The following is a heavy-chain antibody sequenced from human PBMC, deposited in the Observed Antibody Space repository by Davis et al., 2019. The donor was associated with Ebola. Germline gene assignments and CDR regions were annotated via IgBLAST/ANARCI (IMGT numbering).Heavy chain of an antibody. CDR1: GGTFSSYA. Sequence: SVKVSCKASGGTFSSYAISWVRQAPGQGLEWMGRIIPILGIANYAQKFQGRVTITADKSTSTAYMELSSLRSEDTAVYYCARDLRFLEWLLLDYWGQGTLVTVSS. J-gene: IGHJ4*02. CDR2: IIPILGIA. V-gene: IGHV1-69*04. CDR3: ARDLRFLEWLLLDY. D-gene: IGHD3-3*01.